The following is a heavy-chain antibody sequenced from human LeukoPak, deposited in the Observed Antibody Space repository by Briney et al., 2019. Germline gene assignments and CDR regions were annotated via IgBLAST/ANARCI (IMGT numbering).Heavy chain of an antibody. CDR3: ARLVGATRIDY. Sequence: SETLSLTCTVSGGSISSSSYYWGWIRQPPGKGLEWIGYIYYSGSTNYNPSLKSRVIISVDTPKNQFSLNLSSVTAADTAVYYCARLVGATRIDYWGQGTLVIVSS. CDR1: GGSISSSSYY. J-gene: IGHJ4*02. V-gene: IGHV4-61*05. D-gene: IGHD1-26*01. CDR2: IYYSGST.